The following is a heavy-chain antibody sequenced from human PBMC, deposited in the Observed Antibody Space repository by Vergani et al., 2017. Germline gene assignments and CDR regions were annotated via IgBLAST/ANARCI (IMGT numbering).Heavy chain of an antibody. J-gene: IGHJ6*03. D-gene: IGHD2-2*01. V-gene: IGHV1-69*01. Sequence: QVQLVQSGAEVKKPGSSVKVSCKASGGTFSSYAISWVRQAPGQGLEWMGGIIPIFGTANYAQKFQGRVTITADESTSTAYMELSSLRSEDTAVYYCAREARAXCSSTSCSLYYYYYYMDVWGKGTTVTVSS. CDR1: GGTFSSYA. CDR2: IIPIFGTA. CDR3: AREARAXCSSTSCSLYYYYYYMDV.